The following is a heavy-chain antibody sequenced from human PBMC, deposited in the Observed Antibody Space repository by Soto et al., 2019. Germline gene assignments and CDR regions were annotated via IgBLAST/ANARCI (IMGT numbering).Heavy chain of an antibody. V-gene: IGHV1-69*02. J-gene: IGHJ6*02. D-gene: IGHD4-17*01. CDR1: GGTFSSYT. CDR2: IIPILGIA. Sequence: QVQLVQSGAEVKKPGSSVKVSCKASGGTFSSYTISWVRQAPGQGLEWMGRIIPILGIANYAQKFQGRVTSTADKYTSTAYMELSSLRSEDTAVYYCARAYYEPIYGEYGYYYYYYGMDVWGQGTTVTVSS. CDR3: ARAYYEPIYGEYGYYYYYYGMDV.